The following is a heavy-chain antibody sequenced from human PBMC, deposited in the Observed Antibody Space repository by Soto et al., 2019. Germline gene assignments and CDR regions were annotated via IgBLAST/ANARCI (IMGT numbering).Heavy chain of an antibody. Sequence: QVQLQESGPGLVKPSQTLSLTCTVSGGSISSGDYYWSWIRQPPGKGLEWSGYIYYSGSTYYNPSLKSRVTISVDTSKNQFSLKLSSVTAADTAVYYCARGGGYSGGVCNYWGQGTLVTVSS. V-gene: IGHV4-30-4*01. CDR2: IYYSGST. J-gene: IGHJ4*02. D-gene: IGHD1-26*01. CDR3: ARGGGYSGGVCNY. CDR1: GGSISSGDYY.